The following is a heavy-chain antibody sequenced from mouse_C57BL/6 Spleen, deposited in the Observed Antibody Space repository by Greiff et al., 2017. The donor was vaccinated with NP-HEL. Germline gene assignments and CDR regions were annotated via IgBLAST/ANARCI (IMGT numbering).Heavy chain of an antibody. D-gene: IGHD1-1*01. Sequence: EVQGVESGAELVKPGASVKLSCTASGFNIKDYYMHWVKQRTEQGLEWIGRIDPEDGETKYAPKFQGKATITADTSSNTAYLQLSSLTSEDTAVYYCAKAFVTTVRSFAYWGQGTLVTVSA. CDR2: IDPEDGET. CDR3: AKAFVTTVRSFAY. CDR1: GFNIKDYY. J-gene: IGHJ3*01. V-gene: IGHV14-2*01.